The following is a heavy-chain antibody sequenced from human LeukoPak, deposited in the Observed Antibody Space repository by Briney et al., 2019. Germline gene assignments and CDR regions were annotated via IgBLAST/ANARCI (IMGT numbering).Heavy chain of an antibody. J-gene: IGHJ4*02. V-gene: IGHV4-59*01. CDR1: GGSISNNY. CDR3: ARAPLLYYFDF. Sequence: PSGTLSLTCSVSGGSISNNYWSWIRQTPGKGLEWIGYIYNSGTTDYNPSLKSRVTISVDTSKNQFSLKLTSVTAADTAVYYCARAPLLYYFDFWGQGTLVTVSS. CDR2: IYNSGTT. D-gene: IGHD2-15*01.